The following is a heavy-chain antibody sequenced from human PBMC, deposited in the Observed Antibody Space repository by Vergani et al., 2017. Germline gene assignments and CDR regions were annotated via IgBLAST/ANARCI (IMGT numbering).Heavy chain of an antibody. CDR1: GGTFSSYA. J-gene: IGHJ6*02. CDR2: IIPRFGTA. V-gene: IGHV1-69*18. CDR3: ARESRSWSYYYYYGMDV. Sequence: VQLVQSGAEVKKPGSSVKVSCKASGGTFSSYAISWVRPAPGQGIEWMGRIIPRFGTANYAQKFQGRVTITADESTSTAYMELSSLRSEDTAVYYCARESRSWSYYYYYGMDVWGQGTTVTVSS. D-gene: IGHD6-13*01.